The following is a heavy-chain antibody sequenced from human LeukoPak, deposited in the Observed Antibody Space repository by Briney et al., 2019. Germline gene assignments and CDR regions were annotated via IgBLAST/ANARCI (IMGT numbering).Heavy chain of an antibody. CDR2: FDPEDGET. CDR1: GYTLTELS. V-gene: IGHV1-24*01. J-gene: IGHJ6*03. D-gene: IGHD2-2*02. CDR3: ARGVLVVPAAILYYYYYMDV. Sequence: ASVKVSCKVSGYTLTELSMHWVRQAPGKGLEWMGGFDPEDGETIYAQRFQGRVTITADESTSTAYMELSSLRSEDTAVYYCARGVLVVPAAILYYYYYMDVWGKGTTVTVSS.